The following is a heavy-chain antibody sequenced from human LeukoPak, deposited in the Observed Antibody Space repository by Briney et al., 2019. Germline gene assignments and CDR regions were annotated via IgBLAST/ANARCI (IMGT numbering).Heavy chain of an antibody. J-gene: IGHJ4*02. Sequence: GGSLRLSCAASGFTFSSYGMHWVRQAPGKGLEWVAFIRYDGSNKYYADSVKGRFTISRDNSKNTLYLQMNSLRAEDTAVYYCAKGRHPSIAARGYFDYWGQGTLVTVSS. CDR3: AKGRHPSIAARGYFDY. CDR2: IRYDGSNK. CDR1: GFTFSSYG. D-gene: IGHD6-6*01. V-gene: IGHV3-30*02.